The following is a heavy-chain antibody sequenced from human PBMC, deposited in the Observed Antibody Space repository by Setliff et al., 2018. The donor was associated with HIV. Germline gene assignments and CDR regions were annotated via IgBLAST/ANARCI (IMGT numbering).Heavy chain of an antibody. CDR2: IYYSGST. Sequence: SETLSLTCTVSGGSISSSSYYWGWVRQPPGKGLEWIGSIYYSGSTYYNPSLKSRVTIFVDTSKNQFSLSLSSVTAADTAVYYCAREDSSYHYFDYWGQGMLVTVSS. CDR3: AREDSSYHYFDY. J-gene: IGHJ4*02. CDR1: GGSISSSSYY. V-gene: IGHV4-39*02. D-gene: IGHD6-6*01.